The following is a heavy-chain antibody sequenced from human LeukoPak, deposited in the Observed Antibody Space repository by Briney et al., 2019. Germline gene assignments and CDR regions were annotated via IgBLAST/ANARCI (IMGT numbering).Heavy chain of an antibody. D-gene: IGHD3-22*01. Sequence: EASVKVSCKASGYTFTDYYMHWVRQAPGQGLEWMGCINLYSGGAHYAQKFQDWLSMTRDTSINTAYMELSSLRSEDTAVYYCARSRALDSSGYYPVDYYGMDVWGQGTTVTVSS. CDR3: ARSRALDSSGYYPVDYYGMDV. J-gene: IGHJ6*02. CDR1: GYTFTDYY. CDR2: INLYSGGA. V-gene: IGHV1-2*04.